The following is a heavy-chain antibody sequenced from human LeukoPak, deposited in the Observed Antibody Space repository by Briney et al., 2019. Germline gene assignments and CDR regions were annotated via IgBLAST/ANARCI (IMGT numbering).Heavy chain of an antibody. CDR3: AKDFSVGSSYGVYYGLGV. V-gene: IGHV3-43*02. CDR2: SSGDGSHT. J-gene: IGHJ6*02. D-gene: IGHD3-10*01. Sequence: GGSLRLSCAAAGFIFKDHAMHWVRQAPGKGLEWVSLSSGDGSHTFYADSVKGRFSISRDNNKNSLYLQMNSLRPEDTALYYCAKDFSVGSSYGVYYGLGVWGQGTTVTVSS. CDR1: GFIFKDHA.